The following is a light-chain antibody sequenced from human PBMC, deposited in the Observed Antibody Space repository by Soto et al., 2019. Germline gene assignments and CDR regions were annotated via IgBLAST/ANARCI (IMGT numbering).Light chain of an antibody. Sequence: EIVLTQSPATLSLSPGERATLSCRASQSVSSYLAWYQQKPGQAPRLLIYDASNRATGIPARFSGSGSGTDFTLTISSLQSEDFAFYYCQQYNDWPRTFGHGTKVEVK. J-gene: IGKJ1*01. CDR2: DAS. CDR1: QSVSSY. V-gene: IGKV3-11*01. CDR3: QQYNDWPRT.